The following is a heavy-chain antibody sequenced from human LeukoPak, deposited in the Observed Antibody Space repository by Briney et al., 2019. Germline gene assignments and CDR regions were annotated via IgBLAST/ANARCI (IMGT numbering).Heavy chain of an antibody. CDR3: ARDWGNYYYYMDV. CDR2: IYSGGST. CDR1: GFTVSSNY. J-gene: IGHJ6*03. V-gene: IGHV3-66*02. Sequence: GGSLRLSCAASGFTVSSNYMSWVRQAPGKGLEWVSAIYSGGSTYYADSVKGRFTISRDNSKNTLYLQMNSLRAEDTAVYYCARDWGNYYYYMDVWGKGTTVTVSS. D-gene: IGHD3-16*01.